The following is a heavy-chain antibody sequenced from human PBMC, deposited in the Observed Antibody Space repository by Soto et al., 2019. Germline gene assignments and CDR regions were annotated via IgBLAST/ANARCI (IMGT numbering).Heavy chain of an antibody. CDR1: GFSLTTSGRG. CDR3: AHRLAMMDAFDV. Sequence: QITLKESGPTLVKPTQTLTLPCTFSGFSLTTSGRGVGWIRQPPGKALEWLSLFFWGDDKRYSPSLKTRLTISNVTSKHQVVLTMTNIGPEDTATYYCAHRLAMMDAFDVFGQGTVVTVSS. V-gene: IGHV2-5*02. J-gene: IGHJ3*01. D-gene: IGHD3-16*01. CDR2: FFWGDDK.